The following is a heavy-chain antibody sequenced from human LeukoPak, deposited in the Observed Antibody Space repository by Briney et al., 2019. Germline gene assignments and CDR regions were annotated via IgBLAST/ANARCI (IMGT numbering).Heavy chain of an antibody. CDR2: ISSSSSTI. J-gene: IGHJ4*02. CDR1: GFTFSSYS. D-gene: IGHD5-18*01. CDR3: ASPRDTAMASHFDY. Sequence: GGSLRLSCAASGFTFSSYSMNWVRQAPGKGLEWVSYISSSSSTIYYADSVKGRFTISRDNAKNSLYLQMNSLRAEDTAVYYCASPRDTAMASHFDYWGQGTLVTVSS. V-gene: IGHV3-48*04.